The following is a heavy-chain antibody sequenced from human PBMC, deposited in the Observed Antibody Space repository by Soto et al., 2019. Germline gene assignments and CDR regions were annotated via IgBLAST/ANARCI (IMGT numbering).Heavy chain of an antibody. CDR3: ASRKSSPYFDY. V-gene: IGHV4-30-4*01. Sequence: SETLSLTCAVSGGSISSGDYYWSWIRQPPGKGLEWIGNIYYSGSTYYNPSLKSRVTISIDTSKNQFSLKLSSVTAADTAVYYCASRKSSPYFDYWGQGTLVTVSS. CDR2: IYYSGST. D-gene: IGHD3-10*01. CDR1: GGSISSGDYY. J-gene: IGHJ4*02.